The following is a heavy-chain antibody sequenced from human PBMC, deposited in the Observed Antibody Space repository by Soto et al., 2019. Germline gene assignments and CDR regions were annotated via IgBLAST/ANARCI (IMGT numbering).Heavy chain of an antibody. J-gene: IGHJ5*02. D-gene: IGHD3-16*01. CDR2: IYYSGST. Sequence: SETLSLTCTVSGGSISSSSYYWGWIRQPPGKGLEWIGSIYYSGSTYYNPSLKSRVTISVDTSKNQFSLKLSSVTAADTAVYYCARREVPFGVLESWFDPWGQGTLVTVSS. V-gene: IGHV4-39*01. CDR1: GGSISSSSYY. CDR3: ARREVPFGVLESWFDP.